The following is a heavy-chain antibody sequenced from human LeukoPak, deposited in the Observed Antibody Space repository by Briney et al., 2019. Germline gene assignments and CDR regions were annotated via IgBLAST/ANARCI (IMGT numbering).Heavy chain of an antibody. CDR2: IKSKTDGGTT. V-gene: IGHV3-15*01. CDR3: TFYLLWFEELLSY. Sequence: GGSLRLSCAASGFTFSNAWMSWVRQAPGKGLEWVGRIKSKTDGGTTDYAAPVKGRFTIPRDDSKNTLYLQMNSLKTEDTAVYYCTFYLLWFEELLSYWGQGALVTVSS. J-gene: IGHJ4*02. CDR1: GFTFSNAW. D-gene: IGHD3-10*01.